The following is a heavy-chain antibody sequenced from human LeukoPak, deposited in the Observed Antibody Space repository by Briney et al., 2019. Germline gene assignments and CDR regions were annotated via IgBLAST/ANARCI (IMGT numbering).Heavy chain of an antibody. V-gene: IGHV3-23*01. CDR2: ISGSGGST. Sequence: GGSLRLSCAASGFTFSSYAMSWVRQAPGKGLEWVSAISGSGGSTYYADSVKGRFTISRDNSKDTLYLQMNSLRAEDTAVYYCAKGLDYGSSCSDYWGQGTLVTVSS. J-gene: IGHJ4*02. CDR1: GFTFSSYA. CDR3: AKGLDYGSSCSDY. D-gene: IGHD3-22*01.